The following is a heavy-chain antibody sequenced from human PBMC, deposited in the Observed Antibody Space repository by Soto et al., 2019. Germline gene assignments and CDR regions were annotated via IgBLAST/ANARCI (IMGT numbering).Heavy chain of an antibody. CDR1: GGTFSSYA. V-gene: IGHV1-69*13. CDR2: IIPIFGTA. D-gene: IGHD3-3*01. CDR3: ARDSSFAVIIDNGWFDP. Sequence: SVKVSCKASGGTFSSYAISWVRQAPGQGLEWMGGIIPIFGTANYAQKFQGRVTITADESTSTAYMELSSLRSEDTAVYYCARDSSFAVIIDNGWFDPWGQGTLVTVSS. J-gene: IGHJ5*02.